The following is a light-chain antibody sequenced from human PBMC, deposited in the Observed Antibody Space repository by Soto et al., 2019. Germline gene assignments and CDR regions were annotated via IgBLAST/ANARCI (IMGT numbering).Light chain of an antibody. CDR1: QSLSTNY. CDR2: GVS. J-gene: IGKJ1*01. V-gene: IGKV3-20*01. Sequence: EIVLTQSPGTLSLSPGERATLSCRASQSLSTNYLAWYQRKPGQAPRLLIYGVSSRATDIPRRFSGSGSGTDFTLTITRLEPEDFAVYYCQRYGSSPPTFGQGTKVEIK. CDR3: QRYGSSPPT.